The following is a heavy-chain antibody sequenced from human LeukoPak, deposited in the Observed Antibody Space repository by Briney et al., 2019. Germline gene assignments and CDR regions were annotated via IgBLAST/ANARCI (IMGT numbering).Heavy chain of an antibody. CDR1: GLTFSSYV. CDR2: ISGSGGVT. CDR3: AKVYSGYDWYFDL. D-gene: IGHD5-12*01. V-gene: IGHV3-23*01. J-gene: IGHJ2*01. Sequence: GGSLRLSCAASGLTFSSYVMNWVRQVPGKGLEWVSGISGSGGVTYYADSVKGRFTISRDNSKNTLYLQMNSLRAEDTAVYYCAKVYSGYDWYFDLWGRGTLVTVSS.